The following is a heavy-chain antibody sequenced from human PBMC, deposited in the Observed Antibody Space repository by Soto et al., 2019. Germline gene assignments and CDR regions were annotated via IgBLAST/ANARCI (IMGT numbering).Heavy chain of an antibody. CDR2: IYYSGST. J-gene: IGHJ5*02. D-gene: IGHD2-15*01. CDR3: ARHPGYCSGGSCYPAPNWFDP. CDR1: GGSISSSSYY. V-gene: IGHV4-39*01. Sequence: SEILSLTCTVSGGSISSSSYYWGWIRQPPGKGLEWIGSIYYSGSTYYNPSLKSRVTISVDTSKNQFSLKLSSVTAADTAVYYCARHPGYCSGGSCYPAPNWFDPWGQGTLVTVSS.